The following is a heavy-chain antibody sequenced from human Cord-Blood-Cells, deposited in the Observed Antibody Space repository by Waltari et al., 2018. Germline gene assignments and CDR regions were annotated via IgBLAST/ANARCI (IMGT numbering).Heavy chain of an antibody. CDR1: GGSFSSYA. CDR3: ARGSDYYDSSGSYYFDY. CDR2: IIPIFGTA. J-gene: IGHJ4*02. D-gene: IGHD3-22*01. Sequence: QAQLVQSGAEVKKPGSPVQVSCKAAGGSFSSYATTCVRQAPGQVLEWTGGIIPIFGTATYAQKFQGRVTITADESTSTAYMELSSLRSEDTAVYYCARGSDYYDSSGSYYFDYWGQGTLVTVSS. V-gene: IGHV1-69*01.